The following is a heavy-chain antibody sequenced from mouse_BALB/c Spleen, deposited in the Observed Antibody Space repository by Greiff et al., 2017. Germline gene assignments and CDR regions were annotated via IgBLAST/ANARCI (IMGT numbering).Heavy chain of an antibody. V-gene: IGHV1-14*01. CDR3: ARSNGYYGYDWFAY. D-gene: IGHD2-2*01. Sequence: VQLQQSGPELVKPGASVKMSCKASGYTFTSYVMHWVKQKPGQGLEWIGYINPYNDGTKYNEKFKGKATLTSDKSSSTAYMELSSLTSEDSAVYYCARSNGYYGYDWFAYWGQGTLVTVSA. J-gene: IGHJ3*01. CDR2: INPYNDGT. CDR1: GYTFTSYV.